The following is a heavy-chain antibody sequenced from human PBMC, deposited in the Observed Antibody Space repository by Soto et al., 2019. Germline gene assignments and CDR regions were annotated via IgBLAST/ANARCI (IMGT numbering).Heavy chain of an antibody. J-gene: IGHJ4*02. CDR3: TKRPDMSGSKPFDY. V-gene: IGHV3-23*01. CDR1: GFTFIRSA. D-gene: IGHD6-25*01. Sequence: PGGSLRLSCAASGFTFIRSAMSWVRQAPGKGLEWVSTIGASGSDTYYADSVKGRSTFSRDNSKNTLYLQMNSLRAEDTAVYYCTKRPDMSGSKPFDYWGEGALVTVSS. CDR2: IGASGSDT.